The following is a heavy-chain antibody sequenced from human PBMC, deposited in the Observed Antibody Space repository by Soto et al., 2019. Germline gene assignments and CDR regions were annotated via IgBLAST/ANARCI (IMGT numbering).Heavy chain of an antibody. J-gene: IGHJ6*02. CDR1: GYTFTSYY. CDR3: ASTYYYGSGSYNYYYYGMDV. D-gene: IGHD3-10*01. V-gene: IGHV1-46*01. Sequence: ASVKVSCKASGYTFTSYYMHWVRQAPGQGLEWMGIINPSGGSTSYAQKFQGRVTMTRDTSTSTVYMELSSLRSEDAAVYYCASTYYYGSGSYNYYYYGMDVWGQGTTVTVSS. CDR2: INPSGGST.